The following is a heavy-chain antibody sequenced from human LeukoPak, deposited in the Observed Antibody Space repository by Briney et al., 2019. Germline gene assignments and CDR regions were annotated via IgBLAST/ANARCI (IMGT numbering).Heavy chain of an antibody. CDR2: IYYSGST. Sequence: SETLSLTCTVSGGSISSSSYYWGWIRQPPGKGLEWIGSIYYSGSTYYNPSLKSRVTISVDTSKNQFSLKLSSVTAADPAVYYCARTDFWSGYLFDPWGQGTLVTVSS. CDR1: GGSISSSSYY. J-gene: IGHJ5*02. D-gene: IGHD3-3*01. CDR3: ARTDFWSGYLFDP. V-gene: IGHV4-39*01.